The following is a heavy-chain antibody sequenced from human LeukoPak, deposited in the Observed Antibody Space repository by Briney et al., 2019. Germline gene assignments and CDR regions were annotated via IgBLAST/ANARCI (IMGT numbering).Heavy chain of an antibody. CDR3: ANTPHYYDSSGYYADY. J-gene: IGHJ4*02. CDR1: GFTFSSYA. CDR2: ISGSGGST. Sequence: GGSLSLSCAASGFTFSSYAMSWVRQAPGKGLEWVSAISGSGGSTYYADSVKGRFTISRDNSKNTLYLQMNSLRAEDTAVYYCANTPHYYDSSGYYADYWGQGTLVTVSS. D-gene: IGHD3-22*01. V-gene: IGHV3-23*01.